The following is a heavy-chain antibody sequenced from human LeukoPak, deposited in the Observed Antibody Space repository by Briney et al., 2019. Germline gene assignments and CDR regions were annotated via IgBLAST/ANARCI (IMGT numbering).Heavy chain of an antibody. CDR1: GGSISSYY. V-gene: IGHV4-59*01. CDR2: IYYSGST. J-gene: IGHJ4*02. Sequence: PSETLSLTCTVSGGSISSYYWSWIRQPPGKGLEWIGYIYYSGSTNYNPSLKSRVTISVDTSKNQFSLKLSSVTAADPAVYYCARSQPAVGYCSGGSCYTTFDYWGQGTLVTVSS. CDR3: ARSQPAVGYCSGGSCYTTFDY. D-gene: IGHD2-15*01.